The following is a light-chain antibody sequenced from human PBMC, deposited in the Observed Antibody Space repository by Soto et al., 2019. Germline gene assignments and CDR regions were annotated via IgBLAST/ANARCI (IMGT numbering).Light chain of an antibody. CDR2: DVS. Sequence: ALTQPRSVSGSPGQSVTISCTGTSSDVGGYNNVSWYQQHPGKAPNLMIYDVSKRPSGVPDRFSGSKSGNTASLTISGLQAEDEADYYCCSYAGSYTLYVFGPGTKGTVL. J-gene: IGLJ1*01. V-gene: IGLV2-11*01. CDR1: SSDVGGYNN. CDR3: CSYAGSYTLYV.